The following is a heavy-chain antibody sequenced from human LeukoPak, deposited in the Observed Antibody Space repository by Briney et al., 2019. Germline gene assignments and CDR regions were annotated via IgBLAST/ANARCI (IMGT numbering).Heavy chain of an antibody. CDR2: IYYSGST. CDR3: ARTTYQWHEKYYFDY. V-gene: IGHV4-39*07. CDR1: GGSISSSSYY. Sequence: SETLSHTCTVSGGSISSSSYYWGWIRQPPGKGLEWIGNIYYSGSTNYNPSLKSRVTISVDTSKNQFSLKLSSVTAADTAVYYCARTTYQWHEKYYFDYWGQGTLVTVSS. D-gene: IGHD6-19*01. J-gene: IGHJ4*02.